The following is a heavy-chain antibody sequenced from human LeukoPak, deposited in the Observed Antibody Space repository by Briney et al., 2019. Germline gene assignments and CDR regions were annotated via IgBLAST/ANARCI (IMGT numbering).Heavy chain of an antibody. J-gene: IGHJ6*03. Sequence: PGGSLRLSCAASGFTFSDHYMNWIRQAPGKGLEWVSYISTSDNTIYYADSVKGRFTISRDNAKNSLYLQMNSLRAEDTAVYYCAKSNYHYYYYMDVWGRGTTVTVSS. CDR2: ISTSDNTI. V-gene: IGHV3-11*04. CDR1: GFTFSDHY. CDR3: AKSNYHYYYYMDV.